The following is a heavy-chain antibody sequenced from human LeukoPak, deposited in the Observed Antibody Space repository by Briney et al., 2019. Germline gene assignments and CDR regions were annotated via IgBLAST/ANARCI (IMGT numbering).Heavy chain of an antibody. V-gene: IGHV4-31*03. CDR3: ARARTYYYDSSGYRYWFDP. Sequence: SETLSLTCTVSGGSISSGGYYWSWIRQHPGKGLEWIGYIYYSGSTYYNPSLKSRVTISVDTSKNQFSLRLSFVTAADTAVYYCARARTYYYDSSGYRYWFDPWGQGTLVTVSS. CDR1: GGSISSGGYY. J-gene: IGHJ5*02. CDR2: IYYSGST. D-gene: IGHD3-22*01.